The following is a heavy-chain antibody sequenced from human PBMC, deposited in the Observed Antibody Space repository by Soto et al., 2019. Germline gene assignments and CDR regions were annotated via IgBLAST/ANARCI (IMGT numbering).Heavy chain of an antibody. D-gene: IGHD3-10*01. V-gene: IGHV1-18*01. CDR2: ISAYNGNT. Sequence: QVQLVQSGAEVKKPGASVKVSCKASGYTFTSYGISWVRQAPGQGLEWMGWISAYNGNTNYAQKLQGRVTMTTDTSTSTGYMELRSLRSDDTAVYYCARDRPLWFGELLYYYDGMDVWGQGTTVTVSS. J-gene: IGHJ6*02. CDR1: GYTFTSYG. CDR3: ARDRPLWFGELLYYYDGMDV.